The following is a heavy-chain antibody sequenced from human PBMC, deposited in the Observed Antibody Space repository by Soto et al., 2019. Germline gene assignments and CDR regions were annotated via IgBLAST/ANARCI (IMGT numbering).Heavy chain of an antibody. CDR3: ARAHAFIVVVPAAPGWFDP. D-gene: IGHD2-2*01. V-gene: IGHV4-38-2*01. Sequence: SETLSLTCAVSGYSISSGYYLGWVLQPPWKGLEWIGSIYHSRSTYYNPSLKSRVTISVDTSKNQFSLKLSSVTAADTAVYYCARAHAFIVVVPAAPGWFDPWGQGTLVTVSS. CDR2: IYHSRST. J-gene: IGHJ5*02. CDR1: GYSISSGYY.